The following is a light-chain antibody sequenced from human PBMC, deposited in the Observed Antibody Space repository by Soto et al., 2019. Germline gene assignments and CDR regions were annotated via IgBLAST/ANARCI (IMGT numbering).Light chain of an antibody. Sequence: DIQMTQSPSSLSASVGDRVTITCRASQGISNYLAWYQQKPGKVPKLLIYAASTLQSGVPSRFSGSGSGTDLTLTISSLQPEDVAAYYCQKYNSAHFTFGPGTKVDIK. CDR3: QKYNSAHFT. J-gene: IGKJ3*01. CDR1: QGISNY. V-gene: IGKV1-27*01. CDR2: AAS.